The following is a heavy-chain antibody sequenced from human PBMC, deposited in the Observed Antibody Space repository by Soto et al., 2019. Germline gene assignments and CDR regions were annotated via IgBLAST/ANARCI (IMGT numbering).Heavy chain of an antibody. CDR2: IYHSGST. CDR3: ARVPGR. J-gene: IGHJ4*02. V-gene: IGHV4-30-2*01. Sequence: QLQLQESGSGLVKPSQTLSLTCAVSGGSISSGGYSWSWIRQPPGKGLERIGYIYHSGSTYYSPSLXSXXTLPVDRSKHQLSLKLSSVPAADTAVNDRARVPGRWGQGTLVTVSS. CDR1: GGSISSGGYS.